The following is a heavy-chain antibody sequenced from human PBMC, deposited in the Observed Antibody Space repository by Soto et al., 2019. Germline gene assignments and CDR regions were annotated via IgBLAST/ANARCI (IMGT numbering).Heavy chain of an antibody. CDR3: ARWHGSGSYSLYYYYAMDV. V-gene: IGHV1-8*01. J-gene: IGHJ6*02. Sequence: QVQLVQSGAEVKKPGASVKVSCKASGYTFTSYDINWVRQATGQGLEWMGWMNPNSGNTGYAQKFRGRVTMTRNTSISTAYMERGSLTSEDTAVYYCARWHGSGSYSLYYYYAMDVWGQGTTVTVSS. D-gene: IGHD3-10*01. CDR2: MNPNSGNT. CDR1: GYTFTSYD.